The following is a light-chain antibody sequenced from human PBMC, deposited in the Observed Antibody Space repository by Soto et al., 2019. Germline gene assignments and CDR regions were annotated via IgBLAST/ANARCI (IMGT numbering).Light chain of an antibody. CDR2: EVS. CDR3: SSYTTGSTLPWV. V-gene: IGLV2-14*01. CDR1: SSDVGSYNY. Sequence: QSVLTQPASVSGSPGQSITISCTETSSDVGSYNYVSWYQQHPGKAPKLMIYEVSDRPSGISDRFSGSKSGNTASLTIFGLQLEDEAVYYCSSYTTGSTLPWVFGNGTKVTVL. J-gene: IGLJ1*01.